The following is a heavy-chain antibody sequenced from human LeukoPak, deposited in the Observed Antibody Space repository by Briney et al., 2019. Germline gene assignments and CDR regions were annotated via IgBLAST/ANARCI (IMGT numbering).Heavy chain of an antibody. D-gene: IGHD3-3*01. CDR1: GYTFTSYG. J-gene: IGHJ5*02. V-gene: IGHV1-18*01. CDR3: ARSSEGFWFDP. Sequence: GASVKVACKASGYTFTSYGISRVRQAPGQRLEWMGWISAYNGNTNYAQKLQGRVNMTTDTSTSTAYIELRSLRSDDTAVYYCARSSEGFWFDPWGQGTLVTVCS. CDR2: ISAYNGNT.